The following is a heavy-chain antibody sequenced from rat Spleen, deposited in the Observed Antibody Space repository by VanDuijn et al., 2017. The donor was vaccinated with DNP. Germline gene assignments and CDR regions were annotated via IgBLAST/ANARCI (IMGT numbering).Heavy chain of an antibody. CDR1: GFTFGDYN. V-gene: IGHV5S10*01. Sequence: EVQLVESGGGLIQPGRSLKLSCAASGFTFGDYNVAWVRQTPKESLEWVATIIFDASRTYYRDSVKGRFTISRDNAKSILYLQMDSLRSEDTATYYCTTDFERGYWGQGVMVTVSS. D-gene: IGHD1-11*01. J-gene: IGHJ2*01. CDR2: IIFDASRT. CDR3: TTDFERGY.